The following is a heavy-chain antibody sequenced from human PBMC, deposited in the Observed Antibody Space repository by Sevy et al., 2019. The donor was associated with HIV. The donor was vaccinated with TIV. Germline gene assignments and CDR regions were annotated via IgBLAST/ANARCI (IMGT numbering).Heavy chain of an antibody. V-gene: IGHV4-59*01. CDR1: GGSMNIYY. CDR3: ARVGFNWNDVDY. D-gene: IGHD1-20*01. CDR2: IYYSGST. Sequence: SETLSLTCSVSGGSMNIYYWGWIRQPPGKGLEWIGFIYYSGSTNYNPSLKSRVTISVDTSKNQFSLKLSSVTAADTAVYYCARVGFNWNDVDYWGQGTLVTVSS. J-gene: IGHJ4*02.